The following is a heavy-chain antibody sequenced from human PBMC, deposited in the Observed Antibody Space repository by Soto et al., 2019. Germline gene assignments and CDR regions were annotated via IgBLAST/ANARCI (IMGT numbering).Heavy chain of an antibody. CDR1: GFIFSSYA. CDR3: AKDGVAHIPLYTSGSSYDH. D-gene: IGHD3-22*01. Sequence: LRLSCAASGFIFSSYAMSWVRQAPGKGLEWVSAISGSDGSTYYADSVKGRFTISRDNSRNTLYLQMNSLRAEDTAVYYCAKDGVAHIPLYTSGSSYDHWGQGTLVTVSS. J-gene: IGHJ4*02. V-gene: IGHV3-23*01. CDR2: ISGSDGST.